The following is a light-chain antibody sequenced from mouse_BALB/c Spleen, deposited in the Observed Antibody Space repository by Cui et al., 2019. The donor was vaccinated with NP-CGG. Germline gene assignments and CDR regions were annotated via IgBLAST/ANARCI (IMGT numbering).Light chain of an antibody. CDR2: GTN. J-gene: IGLJ1*01. CDR3: ALWYSNHWV. CDR1: TGAVTSNNY. V-gene: IGLV1*01. Sequence: QAVVTQESALTTSPGEIVTVTCRSSTGAVTSNNYANWVQEKPDHLFTGLIGGTNNRAPGVPARFSGSLIGDKAALTITGAQTEDEAIYFCALWYSNHWVFGGGTKLTVL.